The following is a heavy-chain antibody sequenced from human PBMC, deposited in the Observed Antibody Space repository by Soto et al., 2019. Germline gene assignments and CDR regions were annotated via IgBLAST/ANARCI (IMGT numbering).Heavy chain of an antibody. CDR1: GYTFTSYY. CDR2: INPSGGST. J-gene: IGHJ6*03. CDR3: ARDAINYDFWSGYLRPHYMDV. D-gene: IGHD3-3*01. V-gene: IGHV1-46*03. Sequence: GASVKVSCKASGYTFTSYYMHWVRQAPGQGLEWMGIINPSGGSTSYAQKFQGRVTMTRDTSTSTVYMELSSLRSEDTAVYYCARDAINYDFWSGYLRPHYMDVWGKGTTVTVSS.